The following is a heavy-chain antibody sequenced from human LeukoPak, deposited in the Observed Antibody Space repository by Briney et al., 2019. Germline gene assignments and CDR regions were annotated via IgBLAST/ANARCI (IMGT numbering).Heavy chain of an antibody. V-gene: IGHV1-2*02. CDR1: GYTFTGYY. Sequence: ASVRVSCKASGYTFTGYYMHWVRQAPGQGLEWMGWINPNSGGTNYAQKFQGRVTMTRDTSISTAYMELSRLRSDDTAVYYCARAHPDVVDLLGDAFDIWGQGTMVTVSS. CDR2: INPNSGGT. J-gene: IGHJ3*02. D-gene: IGHD2-21*01. CDR3: ARAHPDVVDLLGDAFDI.